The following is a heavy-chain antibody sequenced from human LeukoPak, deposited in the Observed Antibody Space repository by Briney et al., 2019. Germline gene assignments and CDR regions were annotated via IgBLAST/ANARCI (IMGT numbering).Heavy chain of an antibody. D-gene: IGHD2-2*01. J-gene: IGHJ6*02. V-gene: IGHV3-53*01. Sequence: PGGSLRLSCAASGFTVSSNYMNWVRQAPGKGLEWVSVIYSGGSTYYADSVKGRFTISRDNSKNTLYLQMNSLRAEDTAVYYCARDRPQVPAAIYYYGMDVWGQGTTVTVSS. CDR1: GFTVSSNY. CDR2: IYSGGST. CDR3: ARDRPQVPAAIYYYGMDV.